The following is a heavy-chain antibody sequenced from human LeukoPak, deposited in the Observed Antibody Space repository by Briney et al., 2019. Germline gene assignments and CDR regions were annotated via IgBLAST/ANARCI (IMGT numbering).Heavy chain of an antibody. CDR1: GFTFSSYW. Sequence: AGGSLRLSCAASGFTFSSYWMHWVRQVPGKGLVWVSRIYSDGSITSYADFVKGRFTISRDNAKNTLYLQMNSLRADDTAVYYCAGVGADLRNRFDPWGQGTLVTVSS. CDR3: AGVGADLRNRFDP. J-gene: IGHJ5*02. CDR2: IYSDGSIT. V-gene: IGHV3-74*01.